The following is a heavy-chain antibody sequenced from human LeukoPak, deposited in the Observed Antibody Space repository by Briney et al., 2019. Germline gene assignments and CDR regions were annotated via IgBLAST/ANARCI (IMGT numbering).Heavy chain of an antibody. CDR3: ARGQWLAEDAFDI. V-gene: IGHV4-59*01. Sequence: PSETLSLTCTVSGGSISNYYWSWIRQSPGKGLEWIGYIYYSGSTNYNPSLKSRVTISVDTSKNQFSLKLSSVTAADTAVYYCARGQWLAEDAFDIWGQGTMVTVSS. CDR1: GGSISNYY. CDR2: IYYSGST. D-gene: IGHD6-19*01. J-gene: IGHJ3*02.